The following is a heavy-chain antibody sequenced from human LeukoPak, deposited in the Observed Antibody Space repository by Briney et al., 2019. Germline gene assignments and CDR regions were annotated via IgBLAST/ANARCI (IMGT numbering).Heavy chain of an antibody. Sequence: GGSLRLSCAASGFTFSGYAMSWVRQAPGKGLEWVSAISGSGGSTYYADSVKGRFTISRDNSKNTLYLQMNSLRAEDTAVYYCAKRGIPIEFRWLWGQGTLVTVSS. V-gene: IGHV3-23*01. D-gene: IGHD5-12*01. CDR2: ISGSGGST. CDR3: AKRGIPIEFRWL. J-gene: IGHJ4*02. CDR1: GFTFSGYA.